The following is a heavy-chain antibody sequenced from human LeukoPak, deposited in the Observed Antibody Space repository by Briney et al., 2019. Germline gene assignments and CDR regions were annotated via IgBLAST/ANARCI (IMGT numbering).Heavy chain of an antibody. CDR3: AKDLYYYDSSGYCDY. CDR2: ISGSGGST. D-gene: IGHD3-22*01. CDR1: GFTFSSYA. Sequence: GASLRLSCAASGFTFSSYAMSWVRQAPGKGLEWVSAISGSGGSTYYADSVKGRFTISRDNFKNTLYLQMNSLRAEDTAVYYYAKDLYYYDSSGYCDYWGQGTLVTVSS. J-gene: IGHJ4*02. V-gene: IGHV3-23*01.